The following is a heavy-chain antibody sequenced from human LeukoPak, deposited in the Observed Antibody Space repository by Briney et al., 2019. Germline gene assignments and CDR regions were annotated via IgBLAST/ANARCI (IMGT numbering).Heavy chain of an antibody. CDR1: GFTFDDYA. CDR3: AKAGGSYLYYYYYYMDV. D-gene: IGHD1-26*01. Sequence: GGSLRLSCAASGFTFDDYAMHWVRQAPGKGLEWVSLISWDGGSTYYADSVKGRFTISRDNSKNSLYLQMNSLRAEDTALYYCAKAGGSYLYYYYYYMDVWGKGTTVPVSS. J-gene: IGHJ6*03. CDR2: ISWDGGST. V-gene: IGHV3-43D*03.